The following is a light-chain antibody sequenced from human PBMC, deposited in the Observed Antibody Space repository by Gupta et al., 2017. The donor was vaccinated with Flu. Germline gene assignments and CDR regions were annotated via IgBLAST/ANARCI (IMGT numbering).Light chain of an antibody. CDR2: RNN. J-gene: IGLJ1*01. CDR1: SSHIGRNY. V-gene: IGLV1-47*01. CDR3: AAWDDSLSGPV. Sequence: QSVLTPPPSASGTPGQRVTISCSRSSSHIGRNYVYWYQQLPGTAPKLLIYRNNQRPSGVPDRFSGSKSGTSASLAISGLRSEDEADYYCAAWDDSLSGPVFGTGTKVTVL.